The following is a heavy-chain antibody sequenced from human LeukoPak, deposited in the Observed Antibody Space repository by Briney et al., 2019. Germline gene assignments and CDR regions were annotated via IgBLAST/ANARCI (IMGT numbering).Heavy chain of an antibody. V-gene: IGHV3-7*01. D-gene: IGHD6-19*01. J-gene: IGHJ4*02. CDR2: IKQDGSEK. CDR3: ARVVSSGWYSFDY. Sequence: GGSLRLSCAASGFIFSNYWMSWVRQAPGKGLEWVANIKQDGSEKYYVDSVKGRFTISRDNAKNSLYLQMNSLRADDTAVYYCARVVSSGWYSFDYWGQGTLLTVSS. CDR1: GFIFSNYW.